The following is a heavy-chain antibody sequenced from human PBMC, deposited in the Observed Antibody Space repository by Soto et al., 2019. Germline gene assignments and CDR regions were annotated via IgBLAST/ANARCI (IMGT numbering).Heavy chain of an antibody. J-gene: IGHJ4*02. D-gene: IGHD6-6*01. CDR1: GYTFTSYA. V-gene: IGHV1-3*01. Sequence: QVQLVQSGAEVKKPGASVKVSCKASGYTFTSYAMHWVRQAPGQRLEWMGWINAGNGNTKYSQKFQGRVTITRDTSASTAYMELSSLRSEDTAVYYCARVYGQLDNYFDSWGQGTLVTVSS. CDR3: ARVYGQLDNYFDS. CDR2: INAGNGNT.